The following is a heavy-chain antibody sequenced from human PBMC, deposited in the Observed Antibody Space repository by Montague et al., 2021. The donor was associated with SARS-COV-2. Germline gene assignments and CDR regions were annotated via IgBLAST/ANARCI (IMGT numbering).Heavy chain of an antibody. CDR3: ARDYHYDILTGYYSS. Sequence: SLRLSCAASGFTFSSYRMNWVRQAPGKGLEWVSSISSSSSYIYYADSVKGRFTISRDNAKNSLYLQMNSLGAEDTAVYYCARDYHYDILTGYYSSWGQGTPVTVSS. V-gene: IGHV3-21*01. J-gene: IGHJ5*02. CDR2: ISSSSSYI. CDR1: GFTFSSYR. D-gene: IGHD3-9*01.